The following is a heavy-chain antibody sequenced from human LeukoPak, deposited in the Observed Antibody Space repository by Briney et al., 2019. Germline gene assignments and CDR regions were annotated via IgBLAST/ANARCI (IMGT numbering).Heavy chain of an antibody. CDR3: ARRWDDILTGYYPFDY. V-gene: IGHV3-7*01. CDR2: MKEDGSDI. D-gene: IGHD3-9*01. Sequence: GGSLRLSCVASGFSFSSYTMSWVRQAPGKGLEWVAKMKEDGSDIHYVDSVKGRFTISRDNAKNSLYLQMNSLRAEDTAVYYCARRWDDILTGYYPFDYWGQGTLVTVSS. CDR1: GFSFSSYT. J-gene: IGHJ4*02.